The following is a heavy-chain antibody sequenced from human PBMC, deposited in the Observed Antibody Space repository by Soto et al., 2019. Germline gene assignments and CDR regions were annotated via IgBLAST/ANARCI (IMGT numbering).Heavy chain of an antibody. V-gene: IGHV3-43*01. J-gene: IGHJ4*02. CDR1: GFTFDDHN. CDR2: VSWDGDTT. Sequence: GGSLRLSCAASGFTFDDHNMHWIRQAPGKGLEWVSLVSWDGDTTYYADSVKGRFTISRDNSKNSVYLQMNALTTEDTALYYCASSQGDFWGQGTRVNVS. CDR3: ASSQGDF.